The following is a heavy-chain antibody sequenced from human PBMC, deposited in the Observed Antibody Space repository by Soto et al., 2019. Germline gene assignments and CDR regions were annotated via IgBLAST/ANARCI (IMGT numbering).Heavy chain of an antibody. J-gene: IGHJ6*03. D-gene: IGHD6-13*01. CDR2: ISSSSSYI. Sequence: EVQLVESGGGLVKPGGSLRLSCAASGFTFSSYSMNWVRQAPGKGLEWVSSISSSSSYIYYADSVKGRFTISRDNAKNSLFRQMNSLRAEDTAVYYCGRVFSSSWFGYYYYYMDVWGKGTTVTVSS. V-gene: IGHV3-21*06. CDR1: GFTFSSYS. CDR3: GRVFSSSWFGYYYYYMDV.